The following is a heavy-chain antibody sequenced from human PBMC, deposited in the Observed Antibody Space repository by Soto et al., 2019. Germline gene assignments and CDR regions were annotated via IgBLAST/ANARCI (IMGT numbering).Heavy chain of an antibody. CDR3: AKTYGSGSYYNEPFDY. Sequence: GGSLRLSCAASGFTFSSYAMSWVRQAPGKGREWVSAIRGSGRSQYYADSVKGRFTISRDNSKNTLNLQMNSLRAEDTAVYYCAKTYGSGSYYNEPFDYWGQGTLVTVSS. CDR1: GFTFSSYA. CDR2: IRGSGRSQ. V-gene: IGHV3-23*01. J-gene: IGHJ4*02. D-gene: IGHD3-10*01.